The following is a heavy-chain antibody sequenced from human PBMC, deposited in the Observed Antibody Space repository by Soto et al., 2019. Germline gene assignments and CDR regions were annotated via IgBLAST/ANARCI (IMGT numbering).Heavy chain of an antibody. J-gene: IGHJ6*02. CDR3: AKILQLGDYAYYYYGMDV. CDR1: GFTFSSYG. Sequence: QVQLVESGGGVVQPGRSLRLSCAASGFTFSSYGMHWVGQAPGKGLEWVAVISYDGSNKYYADSVKGRFTISRDNSKNTLYLQMNSLRAEDTVVYYCAKILQLGDYAYYYYGMDVWGQGTTVTVSS. D-gene: IGHD4-17*01. V-gene: IGHV3-30*18. CDR2: ISYDGSNK.